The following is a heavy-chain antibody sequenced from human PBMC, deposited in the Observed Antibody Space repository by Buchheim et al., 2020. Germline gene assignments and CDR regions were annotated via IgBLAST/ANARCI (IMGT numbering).Heavy chain of an antibody. V-gene: IGHV3-73*01. Sequence: EDHLVQSGGGFVQAGESLRLSCEASGFTLSNFAVHWDRQNSGNGLEWIGRIRSRRNNYATTYAPSVSGRLTLSRDDLKNTAFLQMDSLKTEDTAIYYCVQVDTPWGQGTL. J-gene: IGHJ4*02. CDR1: GFTLSNFA. CDR3: VQVDTP. D-gene: IGHD2-15*01. CDR2: IRSRRNNYAT.